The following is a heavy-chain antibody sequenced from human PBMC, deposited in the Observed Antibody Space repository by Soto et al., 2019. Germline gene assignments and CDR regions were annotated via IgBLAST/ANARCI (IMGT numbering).Heavy chain of an antibody. V-gene: IGHV1-18*01. CDR2: ITPYDGDT. CDR1: GYTFTAYG. CDR3: ARPVDLDY. Sequence: QVHLVQSGAEVKKPGASVKVSCEASGYTFTAYGINWVRQAPGQGLAWMGWITPYDGDTNYAQNFQGRVTMTADTNSNPVYMDLRSLTSDDTAVYYCARPVDLDYWGQGTLVAVSS. D-gene: IGHD2-15*01. J-gene: IGHJ4*02.